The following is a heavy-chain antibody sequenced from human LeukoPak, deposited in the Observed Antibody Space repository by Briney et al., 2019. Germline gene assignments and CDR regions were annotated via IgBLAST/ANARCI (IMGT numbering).Heavy chain of an antibody. CDR3: AKYQSSPPYYYNGMDV. J-gene: IGHJ6*02. CDR2: VSYDGSDK. D-gene: IGHD3-10*01. Sequence: GGSLRLSCAASGFTFSSYGMHWVRQAPGKGLEWVAVVSYDGSDKYYADSVKGRFTISRDNSKKTLYLQMNSLRAEDTAVYYCAKYQSSPPYYYNGMDVWGQGTTVTVSS. V-gene: IGHV3-30*18. CDR1: GFTFSSYG.